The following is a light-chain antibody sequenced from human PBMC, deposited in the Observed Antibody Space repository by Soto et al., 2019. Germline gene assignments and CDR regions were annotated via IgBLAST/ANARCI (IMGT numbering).Light chain of an antibody. CDR2: AAS. V-gene: IGKV1-8*01. J-gene: IGKJ2*01. CDR1: QGISSY. CDR3: QQYYSYPQT. Sequence: AIRMTQSPSSFSASTGDRVTITCRASQGISSYLAWYQQKPGKAPKLLIYAASTLQSGVPSRFSGSGSGTYFTLTISCLQSEYFATYYCQQYYSYPQTFGQGTKLEIK.